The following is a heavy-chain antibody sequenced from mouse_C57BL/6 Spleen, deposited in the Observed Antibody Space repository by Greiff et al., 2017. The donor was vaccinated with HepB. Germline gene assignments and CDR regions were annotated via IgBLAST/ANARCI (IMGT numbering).Heavy chain of an antibody. V-gene: IGHV1-55*01. CDR3: ARGITTVVVHWYFDV. CDR1: GYTFTSYW. CDR2: IYPGSGST. Sequence: QVQLQQPGAELVKPGASVKMSCKASGYTFTSYWITWVKQRPGQGLEWIGDIYPGSGSTNYNEKFKSKATLTVDTSSSTAYMQLSSLTSEDSAVYYCARGITTVVVHWYFDVWGTGTTVTVSS. J-gene: IGHJ1*03. D-gene: IGHD1-1*01.